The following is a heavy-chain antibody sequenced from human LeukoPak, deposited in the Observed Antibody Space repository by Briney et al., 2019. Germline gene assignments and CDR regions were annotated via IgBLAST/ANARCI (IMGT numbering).Heavy chain of an antibody. D-gene: IGHD3-22*01. J-gene: IGHJ4*02. CDR2: INPNSGGT. V-gene: IGHV1-2*02. Sequence: ASVKVSCKASGYTFTGYDINWVRQAPGQGLEWMGWINPNSGGTNYAQKFQGRVTMTRDTSISTAYMELSRLRSDDTAVYCCARGTGYYDSSGYYYGPWGQGTLVTVSS. CDR3: ARGTGYYDSSGYYYGP. CDR1: GYTFTGYD.